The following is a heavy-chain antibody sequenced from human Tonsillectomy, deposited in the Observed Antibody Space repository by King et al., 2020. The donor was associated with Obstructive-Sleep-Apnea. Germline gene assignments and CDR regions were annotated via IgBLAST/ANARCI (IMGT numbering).Heavy chain of an antibody. CDR2: ISTYSGHT. V-gene: IGHV1-18*01. J-gene: IGHJ4*02. CDR1: GYTFTSYG. CDR3: ARGPLYYYDSSDYYPFDY. D-gene: IGHD3-22*01. Sequence: QLVQSGAEVKEPGASVKVSCKASGYTFTSYGISWLRQAPGQGLEWLGWISTYSGHTNYTQNLQGRVTMTTDTSTSTAYMELRSLRSDDTAVFYCARGPLYYYDSSDYYPFDYWGQGTLVTVSS.